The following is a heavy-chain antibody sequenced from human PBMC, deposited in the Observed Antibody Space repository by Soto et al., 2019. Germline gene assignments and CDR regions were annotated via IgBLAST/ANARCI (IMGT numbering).Heavy chain of an antibody. J-gene: IGHJ6*02. V-gene: IGHV4-31*11. CDR3: ASRNYDILTGYYTPYYYYGMDV. Sequence: SETLSLTCAVSSGSISTDYWWSWIRQHPGKGLEWIGYIYYSGSTYYNPSLKSRVTISVDTSKNQFSLKLSSVTAADTAVYYCASRNYDILTGYYTPYYYYGMDVWGQGTTVTVS. D-gene: IGHD3-9*01. CDR1: SGSISTDYW. CDR2: IYYSGST.